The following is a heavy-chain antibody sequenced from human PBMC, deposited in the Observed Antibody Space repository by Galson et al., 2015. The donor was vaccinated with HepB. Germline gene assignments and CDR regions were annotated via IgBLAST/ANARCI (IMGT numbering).Heavy chain of an antibody. D-gene: IGHD3-16*01. J-gene: IGHJ4*02. CDR2: ISGSGGST. V-gene: IGHV3-23*01. CDR1: GFTVSSNY. Sequence: SLRLSCAASGFTVSSNYMSWVRQAPGKGLEWVSAISGSGGSTYYADSVKGRFTISRDNSKNTLYLQMNSLRAEDTAVYYCAKRGGLGTFDYWGQGTLVTVSS. CDR3: AKRGGLGTFDY.